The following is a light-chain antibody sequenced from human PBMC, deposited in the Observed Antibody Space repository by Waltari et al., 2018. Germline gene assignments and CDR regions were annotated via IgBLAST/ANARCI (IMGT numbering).Light chain of an antibody. CDR3: FSYAGSPWV. CDR2: DVN. CDR1: RSDVGRYNY. J-gene: IGLJ3*02. Sequence: HSALTQPRSVSGSPGQSVTIPCTGSRSDVGRYNYVSGYQQPPGKAPKVMIHDVNHRPSGVPDRFSGSKSGNTASLTISGLQAEDEADYYCFSYAGSPWVFGGGTKLTVL. V-gene: IGLV2-11*01.